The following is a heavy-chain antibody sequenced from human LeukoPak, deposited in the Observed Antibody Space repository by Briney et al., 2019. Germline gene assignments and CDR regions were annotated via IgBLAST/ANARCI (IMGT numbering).Heavy chain of an antibody. V-gene: IGHV3-23*01. CDR1: GFTFSNYA. CDR3: AKGRDYTDPYYFDY. D-gene: IGHD4-11*01. CDR2: ISGSGGST. Sequence: PGGSLRLSCAASGFTFSNYAMSWVRQAPGKGLEWVSAISGSGGSTYYADSVKGRFTISRDNSKNTLYLQMNSPRAEDTAVYYCAKGRDYTDPYYFDYWGQGTLVTVSS. J-gene: IGHJ4*02.